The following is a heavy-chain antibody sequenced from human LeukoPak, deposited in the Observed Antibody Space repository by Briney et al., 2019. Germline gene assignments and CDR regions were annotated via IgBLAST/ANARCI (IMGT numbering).Heavy chain of an antibody. J-gene: IGHJ6*02. CDR2: TYYRSRWYN. CDR3: ARGRFGDFPYYYYYGMDV. Sequence: SQTLSLTCAISGDSVSSNSAAWNWIRESPSRGLEWLGRTYYRSRWYNDYAVSVKSRITINPDTSKNQFSLQLNSVTPEDTAVYFCARGRFGDFPYYYYYGMDVWGQGTTVTVSS. CDR1: GDSVSSNSAA. V-gene: IGHV6-1*01. D-gene: IGHD3-10*01.